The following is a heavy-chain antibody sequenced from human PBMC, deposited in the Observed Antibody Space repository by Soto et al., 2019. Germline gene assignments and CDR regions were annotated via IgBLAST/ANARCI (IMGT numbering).Heavy chain of an antibody. J-gene: IGHJ6*02. Sequence: GGSLRLSCAASGFTVSSNYVNWVRQAPGKGLEWVSVIYSSGTTYYADSVKGRFTISRDNSKNALFLQMNSLRAEDTAFYYCAREDYGIYGVFYHYDLMAFWAQRTTVTVSS. CDR3: AREDYGIYGVFYHYDLMAF. CDR2: IYSSGTT. D-gene: IGHD4-4*01. CDR1: GFTVSSNY. V-gene: IGHV3-53*01.